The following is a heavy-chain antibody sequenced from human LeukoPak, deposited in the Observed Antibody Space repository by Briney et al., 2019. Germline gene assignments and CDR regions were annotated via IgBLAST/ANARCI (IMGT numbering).Heavy chain of an antibody. CDR1: GYTFTSCG. J-gene: IGHJ4*02. D-gene: IGHD3-3*01. Sequence: ASVKVSCKASGYTFTSCGISWVRQAPGQGLEWMGWISAYSGNTNYAQKLQGRVTMTTDTSTSTAYMELRSLRSDDTAVYYCARDRYDFWSGYNFDYWGQGTLVTVSS. CDR3: ARDRYDFWSGYNFDY. CDR2: ISAYSGNT. V-gene: IGHV1-18*01.